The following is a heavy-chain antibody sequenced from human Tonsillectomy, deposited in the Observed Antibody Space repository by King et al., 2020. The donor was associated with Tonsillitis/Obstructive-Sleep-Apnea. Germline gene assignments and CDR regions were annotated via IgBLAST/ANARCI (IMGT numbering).Heavy chain of an antibody. D-gene: IGHD5-12*01. V-gene: IGHV1-46*01. Sequence: VQLVQSGAEVTKPGASVKVSCKASGYIFTNYYMHWVRQAPGQGLEWMGMINPSGGSATYGQKFQGRVTMTRDTSTNTVYMELSSLRSEDTAVYYCARVLDSGYNFLWGDAFHIWGQGTMVTVSS. CDR2: INPSGGSA. CDR1: GYIFTNYY. CDR3: ARVLDSGYNFLWGDAFHI. J-gene: IGHJ3*02.